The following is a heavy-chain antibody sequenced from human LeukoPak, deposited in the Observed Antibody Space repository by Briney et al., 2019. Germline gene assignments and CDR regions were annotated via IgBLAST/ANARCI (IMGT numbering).Heavy chain of an antibody. D-gene: IGHD6-13*01. CDR1: GYIFTSYW. CDR3: ARRLSAAAGWAGFDT. V-gene: IGHV5-51*01. Sequence: GESLKISCKGSGYIFTSYWIAWVRQMPGKGLEWMGIIYAGDSDTTYSPSFQGQVSISADKSITTAYLQWSSLKASDTAMYYCARRLSAAAGWAGFDTWGQGTLVTVSS. CDR2: IYAGDSDT. J-gene: IGHJ5*02.